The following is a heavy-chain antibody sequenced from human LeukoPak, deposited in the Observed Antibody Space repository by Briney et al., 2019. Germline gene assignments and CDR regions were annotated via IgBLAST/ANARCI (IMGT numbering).Heavy chain of an antibody. J-gene: IGHJ4*02. D-gene: IGHD3-22*01. V-gene: IGHV3-30*02. CDR1: GFTFSSYG. CDR2: IRYDGSNK. Sequence: PGGSLRLSCAASGFTFSSYGMHWVRQAPGKGLEWVAFIRYDGSNKYYTDSVKGRFTISRDNAKNSLYLQMNSLRAEDTAVYYCARGEWAFTYYYDSSGYYYSFDYWGQGTLVTVSS. CDR3: ARGEWAFTYYYDSSGYYYSFDY.